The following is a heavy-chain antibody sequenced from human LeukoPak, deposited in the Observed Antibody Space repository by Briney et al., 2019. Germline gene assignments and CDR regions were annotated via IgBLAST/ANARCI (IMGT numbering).Heavy chain of an antibody. CDR3: AKGGVAAAGTLGYYYYYMDV. CDR2: ISYDGSNK. J-gene: IGHJ6*03. CDR1: GFTFSSYA. Sequence: GGSLRLSCAGSGFTFSSYAMHGVRQAPGKGLEWVAVISYDGSNKYYADSVKGRFTISRDNSKNTLYLQMNSLRAEDTAVYYCAKGGVAAAGTLGYYYYYMDVWGKGTTVNISS. D-gene: IGHD6-13*01. V-gene: IGHV3-30*04.